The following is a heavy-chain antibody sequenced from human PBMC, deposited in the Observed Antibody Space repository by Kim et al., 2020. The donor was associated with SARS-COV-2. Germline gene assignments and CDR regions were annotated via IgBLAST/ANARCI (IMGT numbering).Heavy chain of an antibody. CDR2: ISGSGGST. CDR1: GFTFSSYA. D-gene: IGHD5-18*01. Sequence: GGSLRLSCAASGFTFSSYAMSWVRQAPGKGLEWVSAISGSGGSTYYADSVKGRFTISRDNSKNTLYLQMNSLRAEDTAVYYCAKPPWIQLWLLSGCAFDIWGQGTMVTVSS. J-gene: IGHJ3*02. CDR3: AKPPWIQLWLLSGCAFDI. V-gene: IGHV3-23*01.